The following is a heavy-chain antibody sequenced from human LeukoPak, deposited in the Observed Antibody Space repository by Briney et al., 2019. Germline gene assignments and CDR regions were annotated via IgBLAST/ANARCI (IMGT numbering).Heavy chain of an antibody. D-gene: IGHD3-10*01. V-gene: IGHV3-64*01. CDR1: GFTFSTYA. J-gene: IGHJ4*02. CDR3: AKDGGYGSGSYYPDY. Sequence: GSLRLSCAASGFTFSTYAMHWVRQAPGKGLEYVSAISSHGDRTYYANSVKGRFTTSRDNSKNTLYLQMNSLRAEDTAVYYCAKDGGYGSGSYYPDYWGQGTLVTVSS. CDR2: ISSHGDRT.